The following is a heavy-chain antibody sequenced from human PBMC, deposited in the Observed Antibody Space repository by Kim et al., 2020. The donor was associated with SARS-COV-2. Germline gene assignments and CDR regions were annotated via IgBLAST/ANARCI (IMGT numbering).Heavy chain of an antibody. J-gene: IGHJ6*02. V-gene: IGHV3-48*02. CDR2: ISSSSSTI. CDR3: ARDNSVDTAMVKPNYYYYYGMDV. CDR1: GFTFSSYS. D-gene: IGHD5-18*01. Sequence: GGSLRLSCAASGFTFSSYSMNWVRQAPGKGLEWVSYISSSSSTIYYADSVKGRFTISRDNAKNSLYLQMNSLRDEDTAVYYCARDNSVDTAMVKPNYYYYYGMDVWGQGTTVTVSS.